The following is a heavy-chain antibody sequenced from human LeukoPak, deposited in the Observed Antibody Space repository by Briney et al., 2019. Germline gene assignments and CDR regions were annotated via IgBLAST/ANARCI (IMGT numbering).Heavy chain of an antibody. D-gene: IGHD3-22*01. CDR2: IYYSGST. Sequence: PSQTLSLTCTVSGGSIISGGYYWSWIRQHAGKGLEWIGYIYYSGSTYYNPSLKSRVTISVATSKNQFSLKLSSVTAADTAVYYCARVYSYDSSGFFDSWGQGTLVTVSS. J-gene: IGHJ4*02. CDR3: ARVYSYDSSGFFDS. V-gene: IGHV4-31*03. CDR1: GGSIISGGYY.